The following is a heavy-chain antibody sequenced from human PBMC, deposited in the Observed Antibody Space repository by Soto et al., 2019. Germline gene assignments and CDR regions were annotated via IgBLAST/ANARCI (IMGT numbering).Heavy chain of an antibody. D-gene: IGHD3-3*01. Sequence: AGGSLRLSCSASGFSFSTSDVHWVRQAPAKGLQFVAGISPNGAATYYADSVKGRSTISRDNSKNTLYLQMNSLRAEDTAVYYCAKDLAYYDFWSGYYYPPGDVWGQGTTVTVSS. CDR1: GFSFSTSD. J-gene: IGHJ6*02. CDR2: ISPNGAAT. CDR3: AKDLAYYDFWSGYYYPPGDV. V-gene: IGHV3-64*04.